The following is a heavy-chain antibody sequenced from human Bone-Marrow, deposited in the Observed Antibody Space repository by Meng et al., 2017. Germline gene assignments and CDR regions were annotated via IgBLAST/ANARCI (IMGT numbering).Heavy chain of an antibody. V-gene: IGHV1-2*06. Sequence: ASVKVSCKASGYTFTGYYMHWVRQAPGQGLEWMGRINPNSGGTNYAKKFQGRVTMTRDTSISTAYMEQSRLRSDDTAVYYCALWGSGSYYNPPGFDYWGQGTLVTVSS. CDR1: GYTFTGYY. D-gene: IGHD3-10*01. CDR2: INPNSGGT. J-gene: IGHJ4*02. CDR3: ALWGSGSYYNPPGFDY.